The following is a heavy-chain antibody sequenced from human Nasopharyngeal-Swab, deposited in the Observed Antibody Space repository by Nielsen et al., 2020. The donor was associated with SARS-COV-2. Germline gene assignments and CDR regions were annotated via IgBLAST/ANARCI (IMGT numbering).Heavy chain of an antibody. CDR1: GVIFSKYW. CDR2: VNEDGSRT. Sequence: GESLKISCVASGVIFSKYWMHWVRQAPGKGLVWVSRVNEDGSRTDYADSVRGRFTISRDNARNTLYLQMNSLRVEDTAVYYCVKHQGSASDQWGQGTLVTVSS. CDR3: VKHQGSASDQ. J-gene: IGHJ4*02. V-gene: IGHV3-74*01.